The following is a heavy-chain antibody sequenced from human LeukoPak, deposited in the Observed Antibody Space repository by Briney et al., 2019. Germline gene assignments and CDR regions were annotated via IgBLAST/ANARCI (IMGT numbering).Heavy chain of an antibody. CDR3: ARDKAAAGLQGYYFDY. V-gene: IGHV3-11*04. J-gene: IGHJ4*02. CDR1: GFTFSDYY. Sequence: GGSLRLSCAASGFTFSDYYMSWIRQAPGKGLEWVSYISSSGSTIYYADSVKGRFTISRDNAKNSLYLQMNSLRAEDTAVYYCARDKAAAGLQGYYFDYWGQGTLVTVSS. D-gene: IGHD6-13*01. CDR2: ISSSGSTI.